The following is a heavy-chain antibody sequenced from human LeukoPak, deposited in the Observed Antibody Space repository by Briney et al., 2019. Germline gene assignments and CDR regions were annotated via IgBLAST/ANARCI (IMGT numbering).Heavy chain of an antibody. D-gene: IGHD2-2*01. CDR2: ISSSSSYI. V-gene: IGHV3-21*01. J-gene: IGHJ4*02. CDR3: ARECNSCFVFDY. CDR1: GFTFSDYY. Sequence: PGGSLRLSCAASGFTFSDYYMNWVRQAPGKGLEWVSSISSSSSYIYYADSVKGRFTISRDNAKNSLYLQMNSLRAEDTAVYYCARECNSCFVFDYWGQGTLVTVSS.